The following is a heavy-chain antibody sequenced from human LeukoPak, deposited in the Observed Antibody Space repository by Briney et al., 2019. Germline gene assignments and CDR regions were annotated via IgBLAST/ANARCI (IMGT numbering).Heavy chain of an antibody. Sequence: SETLSLTCTVSGGSISSYYWSWIRQPPGKGLEWIGYIYYSGSTNYNPSLKSRVTISVDTSKNQFSLKLSSVTAADTAVYYCARDVQATVTTSDWGQGTLVTVSS. CDR1: GGSISSYY. CDR2: IYYSGST. J-gene: IGHJ4*02. D-gene: IGHD4-17*01. CDR3: ARDVQATVTTSD. V-gene: IGHV4-59*12.